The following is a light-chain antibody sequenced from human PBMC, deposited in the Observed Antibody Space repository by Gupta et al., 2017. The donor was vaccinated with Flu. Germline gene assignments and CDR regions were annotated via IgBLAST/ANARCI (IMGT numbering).Light chain of an antibody. CDR1: ESVSNN. CDR2: GAS. Sequence: GERVTLSCRASESVSNNLAWFQQKHGQAPRLLIFGASFRGTGVPDRFSGSGSGTEFTRTISGLQSEDFAVYYCQQYHNWPRTFGQGTRVDIQ. J-gene: IGKJ1*01. V-gene: IGKV3-15*01. CDR3: QQYHNWPRT.